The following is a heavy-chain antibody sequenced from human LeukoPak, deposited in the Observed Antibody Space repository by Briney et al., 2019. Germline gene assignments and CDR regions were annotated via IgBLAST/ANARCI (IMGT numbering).Heavy chain of an antibody. CDR1: GFTFSSYS. V-gene: IGHV3-21*04. CDR3: AQDYSGYDLSAGY. D-gene: IGHD5-12*01. Sequence: GGSLRLSCAASGFTFSSYSMNWVRQAPGKGLEWVSSISSSRSYIYYADSLKGRFTISRDNSKDTLYLQMNSLRAEDTALYYCAQDYSGYDLSAGYWGQGTLVTVSS. CDR2: ISSSRSYI. J-gene: IGHJ4*02.